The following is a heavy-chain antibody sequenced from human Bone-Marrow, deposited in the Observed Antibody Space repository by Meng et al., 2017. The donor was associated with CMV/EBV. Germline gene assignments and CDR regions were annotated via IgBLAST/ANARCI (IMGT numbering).Heavy chain of an antibody. CDR2: ISYDGSNT. J-gene: IGHJ4*02. V-gene: IGHV3-30-3*02. CDR1: GFTFSSYA. CDR3: ANLGYCSGGSCYHGLY. D-gene: IGHD2-15*01. Sequence: GFTFSSYAMHWVRQAPGKGLEWVAIISYDGSNTYYADSVKGRFTISRDNSKNTLYLQMNSLRAEDTAVYYCANLGYCSGGSCYHGLYWGQGTLVTVSS.